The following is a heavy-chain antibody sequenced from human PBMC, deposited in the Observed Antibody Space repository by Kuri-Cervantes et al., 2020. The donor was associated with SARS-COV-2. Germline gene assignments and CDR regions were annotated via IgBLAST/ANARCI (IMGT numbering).Heavy chain of an antibody. J-gene: IGHJ4*02. V-gene: IGHV3-7*01. CDR2: IKQDGSEK. CDR3: ARDFPSSG. CDR1: GFTFSSYW. Sequence: GGSLRLSCAASGFTFSSYWVSWVRQAPGKGLEWVANIKQDGSEKYYVDSVKGRSTISRDNAKNSLYLQMNSLRAEDTAVYYCARDFPSSGWGQGTLVTVSS.